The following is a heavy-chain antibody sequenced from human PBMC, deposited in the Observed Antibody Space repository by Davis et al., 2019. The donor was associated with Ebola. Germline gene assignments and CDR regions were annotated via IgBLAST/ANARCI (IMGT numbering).Heavy chain of an antibody. CDR2: INPDGTIT. J-gene: IGHJ4*02. V-gene: IGHV3-74*01. CDR1: GFTFSNYW. Sequence: GESLKISCVASGFTFSNYWMHWIRQAPGKGLVWVSRINPDGTITTYADSVEGRFTISRDNAKNTLFLQMDSLRVEDTAFYYCTKDFDYENAYWGQGSLVTVTS. D-gene: IGHD3-9*01. CDR3: TKDFDYENAY.